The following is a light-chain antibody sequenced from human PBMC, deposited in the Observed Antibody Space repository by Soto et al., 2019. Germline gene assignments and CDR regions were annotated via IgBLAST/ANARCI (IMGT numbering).Light chain of an antibody. V-gene: IGKV4-1*01. CDR3: QQYFSYTLT. CDR2: WAS. CDR1: QTISYTSINKTY. J-gene: IGKJ4*01. Sequence: DIVMTQSPDSLAVSLGERATISCKSSQTISYTSINKTYLAWYQQRPGQPPKXXXYWASIRGSGVPDRLSGSGFGTDFTLTISSLKTEDVAVYYCQQYFSYTLTFGGGTKVDIK.